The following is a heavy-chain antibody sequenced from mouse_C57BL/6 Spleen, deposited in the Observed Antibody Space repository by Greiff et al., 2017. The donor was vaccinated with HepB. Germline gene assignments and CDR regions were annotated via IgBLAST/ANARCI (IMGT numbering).Heavy chain of an antibody. CDR1: GYTFTGYW. V-gene: IGHV1-69*01. CDR3: ARCYGSTFAY. J-gene: IGHJ3*01. Sequence: QVQLQQPGAELVMPGASVKLSCKASGYTFTGYWMHWVKQRPGQGLEWIGEIDPSDSYTNYNQKFKGKSTLTVDKSSSTAYMQLSSLTSEDSAVYYCARCYGSTFAYWGQGTLVTVAA. D-gene: IGHD1-1*01. CDR2: IDPSDSYT.